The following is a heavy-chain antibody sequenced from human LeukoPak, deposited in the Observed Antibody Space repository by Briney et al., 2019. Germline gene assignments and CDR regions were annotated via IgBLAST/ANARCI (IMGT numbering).Heavy chain of an antibody. V-gene: IGHV3-48*01. D-gene: IGHD4-17*01. Sequence: GSPRLSCSASGFPLHTYNMKWGRPAPGEGVGWVSYISTTTSAIYYADSVKGRFTVSRDNAKSSLYLQMNSLRADDTAVYYCARAPYGERGGSDYWGQGTLVTVSS. CDR2: ISTTTSAI. CDR3: ARAPYGERGGSDY. J-gene: IGHJ4*02. CDR1: GFPLHTYN.